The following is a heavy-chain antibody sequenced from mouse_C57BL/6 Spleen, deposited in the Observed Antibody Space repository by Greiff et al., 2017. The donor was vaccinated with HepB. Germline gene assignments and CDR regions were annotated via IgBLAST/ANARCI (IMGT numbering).Heavy chain of an antibody. CDR1: GFTFSSYT. V-gene: IGHV5-9*01. CDR3: ARGPYYGSSPAWIAY. Sequence: EVKLVESGGGLVKPGGSLKLSCAASGFTFSSYTMSWVRQTPEKRLEWVATISGGGGNTYYPDTVKGRFTISRDNAKNTLYLQMSSLRSEDMALYYCARGPYYGSSPAWIAYWGQGTLVTVSA. CDR2: ISGGGGNT. D-gene: IGHD1-1*01. J-gene: IGHJ3*01.